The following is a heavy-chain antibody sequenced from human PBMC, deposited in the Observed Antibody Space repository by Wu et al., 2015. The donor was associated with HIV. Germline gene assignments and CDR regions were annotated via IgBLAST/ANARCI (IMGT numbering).Heavy chain of an antibody. CDR2: INPNSGGT. CDR1: GYTFTGYY. D-gene: IGHD6-13*01. J-gene: IGHJ4*02. Sequence: QVQLVQSGAEVKKPGASVKVSCKASGYTFTGYYMHWVRQAPGQGLEWMGWINPNSGGTNYAQKFQGRVTMTRDTSISTAYMELSRLRSDDTAVYYCARDEIMAQQLVRLFYWGQGTLVTVSS. V-gene: IGHV1-2*02. CDR3: ARDEIMAQQLVRLFY.